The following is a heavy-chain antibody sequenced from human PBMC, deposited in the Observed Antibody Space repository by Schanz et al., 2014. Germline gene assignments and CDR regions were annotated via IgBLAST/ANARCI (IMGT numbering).Heavy chain of an antibody. CDR3: ARDTSWRLDL. J-gene: IGHJ2*01. CDR2: VFPNGIT. V-gene: IGHV4-61*02. CDR1: GGSIRSGTYY. Sequence: QVQLQESGPGLVKPSQTLSLTCTVSGGSIRSGTYYWSWIRQPAGKALEWVGRVFPNGITNYNPSLKSRVTSSLAPSNNLFSLTLASLAAADTAVYYCARDTSWRLDLWGRGTLVTVSS. D-gene: IGHD3-16*02.